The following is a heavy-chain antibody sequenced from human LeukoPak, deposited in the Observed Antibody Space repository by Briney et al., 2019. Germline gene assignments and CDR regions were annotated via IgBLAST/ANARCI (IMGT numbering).Heavy chain of an antibody. D-gene: IGHD1-7*01. Sequence: SETLSLTCTVSGASISSYYWSWIRQPAGKGLEWIGRIYVSGSTTYNPSLESRVTMSLDTFKNQISLKVSSVTAADTAVYYCARDSGTTGEVKFDPWGQGTLVTVSS. CDR1: GASISSYY. J-gene: IGHJ5*02. CDR2: IYVSGST. CDR3: ARDSGTTGEVKFDP. V-gene: IGHV4-4*07.